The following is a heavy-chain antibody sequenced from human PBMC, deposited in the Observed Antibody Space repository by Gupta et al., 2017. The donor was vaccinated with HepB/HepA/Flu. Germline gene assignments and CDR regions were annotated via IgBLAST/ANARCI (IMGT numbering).Heavy chain of an antibody. V-gene: IGHV3-33*03. CDR2: IWHDGSKK. J-gene: IGHJ4*02. CDR3: AKAASIAVAEFQS. CDR1: GFTFDYYG. D-gene: IGHD6-19*01. Sequence: QVDLVESGGGVVEPGSSLTLSCPGSGFTFDYYGKHWVRRAPGKGLEWVAVIWHDGSKKYYTDSVKGRFTISRDNSKNTLYLQMNSLRVGDTAMYYWAKAASIAVAEFQSGGQGTQVIVSS.